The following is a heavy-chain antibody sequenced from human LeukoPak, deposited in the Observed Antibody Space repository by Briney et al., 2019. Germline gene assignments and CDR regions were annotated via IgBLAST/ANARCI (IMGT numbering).Heavy chain of an antibody. D-gene: IGHD6-13*01. CDR3: ARWESSSWYFDL. V-gene: IGHV3-11*03. CDR1: GFTFSDYY. J-gene: IGHJ2*01. CDR2: ISSSSNYI. Sequence: GGPLRLSCAASGFTFSDYYMSWIRQAPGKGLEWVSYISSSSNYINYADSVKGRFTISRDNAKNSLYLQMNSLRAEDTAVYYCARWESSSWYFDLWGRGTLVTVSS.